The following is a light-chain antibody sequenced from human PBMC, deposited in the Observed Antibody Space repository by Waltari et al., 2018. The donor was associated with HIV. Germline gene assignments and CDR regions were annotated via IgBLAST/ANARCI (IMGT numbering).Light chain of an antibody. Sequence: EIVMTQPPATLFMSPGERATSFCRASQSVSSNLAWYQQKFGQAPRLLIYDASTRATGIPARFSCSGSGTEFTLTISSLQSEDFAVYYCQQYNNWPPGYTFGQGTKLEIK. CDR1: QSVSSN. J-gene: IGKJ2*01. V-gene: IGKV3-15*01. CDR3: QQYNNWPPGYT. CDR2: DAS.